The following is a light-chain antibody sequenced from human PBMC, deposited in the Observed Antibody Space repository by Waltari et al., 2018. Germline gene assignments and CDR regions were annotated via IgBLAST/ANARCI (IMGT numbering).Light chain of an antibody. J-gene: IGLJ2*01. CDR1: SSDVGGYNY. V-gene: IGLV2-14*03. Sequence: QSALTQPTSVSGSPGQSITISCTGTSSDVGGYNYVSWYQQYPGKAPILTTYDVSNRPSGVSNRFAGSKAGKTASLTISGLQAEDEADYYCCSYTTSSTLDVVFGGGTKVTVL. CDR3: CSYTTSSTLDVV. CDR2: DVS.